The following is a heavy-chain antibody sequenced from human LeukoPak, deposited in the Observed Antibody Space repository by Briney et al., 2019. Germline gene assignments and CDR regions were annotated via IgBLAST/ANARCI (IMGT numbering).Heavy chain of an antibody. D-gene: IGHD3-22*01. V-gene: IGHV2-5*02. CDR2: IYRDDDD. J-gene: IGHJ3*02. CDR3: AHRKGRYYDSSGYDTFDI. Sequence: SGPTLVKPTQTLTLTCTFSGFSLSTSGVGVGWIRQPPGKALEWLALIYRDDDDRYSPSLKSRLTITKVTSKNQVVLTMTNMDPVDTATYYCAHRKGRYYDSSGYDTFDIWGQGTMVTVSS. CDR1: GFSLSTSGVG.